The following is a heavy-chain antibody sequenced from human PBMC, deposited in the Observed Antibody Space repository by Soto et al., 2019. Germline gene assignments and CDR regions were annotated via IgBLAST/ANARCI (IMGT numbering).Heavy chain of an antibody. CDR2: INHSGST. Sequence: SETLSLTCAVYGGSFSGYYWSWIRQPPGKGLEWIGEINHSGSTNYNPSLKSRVTISVDTSKNQFSLKLSSVTAADTAVYYCARGRNFPRIAPRGRLAPWGQGTLVTVSS. J-gene: IGHJ5*02. D-gene: IGHD6-13*01. V-gene: IGHV4-34*01. CDR1: GGSFSGYY. CDR3: ARGRNFPRIAPRGRLAP.